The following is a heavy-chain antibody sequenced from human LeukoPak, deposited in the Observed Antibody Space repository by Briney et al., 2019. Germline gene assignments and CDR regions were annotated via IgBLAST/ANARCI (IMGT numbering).Heavy chain of an antibody. CDR2: IYYSGST. V-gene: IGHV4-39*01. J-gene: IGHJ4*02. CDR3: AITSNPFDY. Sequence: SETLSLTCTVSGGSISSSSYYWGWIRQPPGKGLEWIGSIYYSGSTYYNPSLKSRVTISVDTSKNQFSLKLSSVTAADTAVYYCAITSNPFDYWGQGTLVTVSS. CDR1: GGSISSSSYY. D-gene: IGHD4-11*01.